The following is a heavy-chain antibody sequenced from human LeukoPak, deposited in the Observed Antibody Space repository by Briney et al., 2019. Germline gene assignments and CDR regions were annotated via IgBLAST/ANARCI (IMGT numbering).Heavy chain of an antibody. V-gene: IGHV3-53*04. J-gene: IGHJ4*02. CDR3: LRQGVGDPPR. CDR1: GFTVSAND. Sequence: GGSLRLSCAASGFTVSANDMSWVRQAPGKGLEWVSLIYAGGSSSAFYADSVKGRFTASRHDSKNTLDLQMNGLRADDTAVYYCLRQGVGDPPRWGQGALVTVSS. D-gene: IGHD3-16*01. CDR2: IYAGGSSSA.